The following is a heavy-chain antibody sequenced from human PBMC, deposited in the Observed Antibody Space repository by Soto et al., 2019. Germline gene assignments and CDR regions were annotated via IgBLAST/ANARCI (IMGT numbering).Heavy chain of an antibody. J-gene: IGHJ4*02. CDR3: ARGRTLYGSGSYYTGYFDY. D-gene: IGHD3-10*01. V-gene: IGHV4-4*02. CDR2: IYHSGST. CDR1: SGSISSSNW. Sequence: SETLSLTCAVSSGSISSSNWWSWVSPTPGKGLEWIGEIYHSGSTNYNPSLKSRVTISVDKSKNQFSLKLSSVTAADTAVYYCARGRTLYGSGSYYTGYFDYWGQGTLVTVSS.